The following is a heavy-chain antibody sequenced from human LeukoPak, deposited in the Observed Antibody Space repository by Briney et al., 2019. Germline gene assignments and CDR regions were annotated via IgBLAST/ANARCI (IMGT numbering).Heavy chain of an antibody. CDR3: ARVRGPPGNNFYYYYYMDV. Sequence: GGSLRLSCAASGFTFSDYYMSWIRQAPGKGLEWVSYISSSGSTIYYADSVKGRFTISRDNAKNSLYLQMNSLRAEDTAVYYCARVRGPPGNNFYYYYYMDVWGKGTTVTISS. V-gene: IGHV3-11*01. D-gene: IGHD1/OR15-1a*01. CDR1: GFTFSDYY. CDR2: ISSSGSTI. J-gene: IGHJ6*03.